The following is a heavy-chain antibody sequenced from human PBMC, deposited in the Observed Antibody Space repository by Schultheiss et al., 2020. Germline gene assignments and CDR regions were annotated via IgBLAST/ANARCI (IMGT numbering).Heavy chain of an antibody. D-gene: IGHD3-10*01. V-gene: IGHV1-69*06. J-gene: IGHJ3*02. Sequence: SVKVSCKASGGTFSSYAISWVRQAPGQGLEWMGGIIPIFGTANYAQKFQGRVTITADKSTSTAYMELSSLRSEDTAVYYCAKDRGRLLWFGELLLDAFDIWGQGTMVTVSS. CDR3: AKDRGRLLWFGELLLDAFDI. CDR1: GGTFSSYA. CDR2: IIPIFGTA.